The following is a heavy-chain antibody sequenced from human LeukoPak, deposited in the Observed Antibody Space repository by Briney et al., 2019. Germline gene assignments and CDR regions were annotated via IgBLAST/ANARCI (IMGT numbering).Heavy chain of an antibody. J-gene: IGHJ4*02. Sequence: SGTLSLTCAVSGGSISSSNWWSWVRQPPGKGLEWIGEIYHSGSTNYNPSLKSRVTISVDKSKNQFSLKLSSVTAADTAVYYCARDHSSGWPHYYFDYWGQGTLVTVSS. D-gene: IGHD6-19*01. CDR1: GGSISSSNW. CDR3: ARDHSSGWPHYYFDY. V-gene: IGHV4-4*02. CDR2: IYHSGST.